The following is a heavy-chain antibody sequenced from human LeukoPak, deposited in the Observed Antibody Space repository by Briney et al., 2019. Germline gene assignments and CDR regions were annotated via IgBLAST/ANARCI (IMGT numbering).Heavy chain of an antibody. CDR2: INPNSGGT. CDR1: GYTFTGYY. CDR3: ARGRYSSVEYFQH. J-gene: IGHJ1*01. D-gene: IGHD6-19*01. V-gene: IGHV1-2*04. Sequence: GASVKVSCKASGYTFTGYYMHWVRQAPGQGLEWMGWINPNSGGTNYAQKFQGWVTMTRDTSISTAYMELSRLRFDDTAVYYCARGRYSSVEYFQHWGQGTLVTVSS.